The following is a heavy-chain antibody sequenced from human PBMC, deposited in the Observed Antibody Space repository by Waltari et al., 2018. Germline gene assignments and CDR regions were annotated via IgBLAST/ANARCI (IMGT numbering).Heavy chain of an antibody. CDR3: ARDTVGVVAATPGWFDP. Sequence: QVQLVQSGAEVKKPGASVKVSCKASGYTFTGYYMHWVRQAPGQGLEWMGWVNPNSGGTNYAQKFQGGGTMTRDTSISAAYMELSRLRSDDTAVYYCARDTVGVVAATPGWFDPWGQGTLVTVSS. D-gene: IGHD2-15*01. J-gene: IGHJ5*02. CDR2: VNPNSGGT. V-gene: IGHV1-2*02. CDR1: GYTFTGYY.